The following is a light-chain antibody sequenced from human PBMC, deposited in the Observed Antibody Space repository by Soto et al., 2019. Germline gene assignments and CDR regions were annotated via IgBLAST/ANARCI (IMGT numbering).Light chain of an antibody. Sequence: QSVLIQPPSASGTPGQRVTLSCSGGSSNIGSYTVNWYQQLPGAAPKLLIYSNSQRPSGVPDRFSASKSGTSASLAISGLQSEDEAEYYCAAWDDSLNGYVFGPGTKLTVL. J-gene: IGLJ1*01. V-gene: IGLV1-44*01. CDR2: SNS. CDR1: SSNIGSYT. CDR3: AAWDDSLNGYV.